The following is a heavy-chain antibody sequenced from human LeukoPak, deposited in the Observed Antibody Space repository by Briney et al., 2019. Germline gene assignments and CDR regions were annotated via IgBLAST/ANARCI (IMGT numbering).Heavy chain of an antibody. CDR1: GGSIGTYY. Sequence: SETLSLTCSVSGGSIGTYYWSWIRQPAGEELEWIGRIYTGGSTNYNPSLKSRVTLSIETPKNQFSLELTSVTAADTAVYYCARAPTAYCLSTNCQPYFDYWGQGILVTVSS. J-gene: IGHJ4*02. D-gene: IGHD2-2*01. V-gene: IGHV4-4*07. CDR2: IYTGGST. CDR3: ARAPTAYCLSTNCQPYFDY.